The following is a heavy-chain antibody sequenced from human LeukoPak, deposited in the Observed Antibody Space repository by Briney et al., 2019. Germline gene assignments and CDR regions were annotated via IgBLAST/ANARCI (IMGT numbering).Heavy chain of an antibody. CDR3: ARAKRMGYDTSGYYYGYFDY. CDR2: IYYSGST. Sequence: SETLSLTCTVSGGSISSGGYYWSWIRQHPGKGLEWIGYIYYSGSTYYNPSLKSRVTTSVDTSKNQFSLKLDSVTAADTAVYYCARAKRMGYDTSGYYYGYFDYWGQGTLVTASS. CDR1: GGSISSGGYY. D-gene: IGHD3-22*01. V-gene: IGHV4-31*03. J-gene: IGHJ4*02.